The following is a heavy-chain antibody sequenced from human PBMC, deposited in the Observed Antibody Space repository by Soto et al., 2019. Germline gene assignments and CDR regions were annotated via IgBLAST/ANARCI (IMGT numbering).Heavy chain of an antibody. CDR3: ARMHSGTYYGAFDY. CDR2: MKSDGTIT. CDR1: GFTFSTYW. J-gene: IGHJ4*02. V-gene: IGHV3-74*01. Sequence: GGSLRLSCAASGFTFSTYWMNWVRQVPGKGLVWLAGMKSDGTITNYADSVKGRFTISRDNVKNTLSLQINSLRAEDTAVYYCARMHSGTYYGAFDYWGQGTLVTVSS. D-gene: IGHD1-26*01.